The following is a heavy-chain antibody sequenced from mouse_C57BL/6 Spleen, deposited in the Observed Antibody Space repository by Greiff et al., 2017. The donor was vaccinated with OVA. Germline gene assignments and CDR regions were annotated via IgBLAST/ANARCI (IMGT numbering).Heavy chain of an antibody. V-gene: IGHV5-12*01. CDR1: GFTFSDYY. D-gene: IGHD1-1*01. J-gene: IGHJ4*01. Sequence: EVHLVESGGGLVQPGGSLKLSCAASGFTFSDYYMYWVRQTPEKRLEWVAYICNGGGSPYYTDTVKGRFTITRDDAKNTLYLQMSRLTSEDTAMYYCARHGYYYCRYYAMDYWGQGTSVTVSS. CDR3: ARHGYYYCRYYAMDY. CDR2: ICNGGGSP.